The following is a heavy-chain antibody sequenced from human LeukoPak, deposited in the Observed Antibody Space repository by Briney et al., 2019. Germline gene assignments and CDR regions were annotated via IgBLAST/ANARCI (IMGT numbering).Heavy chain of an antibody. J-gene: IGHJ4*02. V-gene: IGHV3-30*03. CDR1: GFTFSSYG. Sequence: GGSLRLSCAASGFTFSSYGMHWVRQAPGKGLEWVAVISYDGSNKYYADSVKGRFTISRDNSKNTLYLQMNSLRAEDTAVYYCATQSVAGNDWGQGTLVTVSS. D-gene: IGHD6-19*01. CDR2: ISYDGSNK. CDR3: ATQSVAGND.